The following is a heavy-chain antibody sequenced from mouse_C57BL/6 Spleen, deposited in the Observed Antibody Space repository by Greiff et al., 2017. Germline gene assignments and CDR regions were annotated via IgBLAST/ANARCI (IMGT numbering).Heavy chain of an antibody. CDR2: IYPRDGST. CDR1: GYTFTDHT. CDR3: ARCHYGSPSWFAY. J-gene: IGHJ3*01. D-gene: IGHD1-1*01. V-gene: IGHV1-78*01. Sequence: QVQLQQSDAELVKPGASVKISCKVSGYTFTDHTIHWMKQRPEQGLEWIGYIYPRDGSTKYNEKFKGKATLTAVKYSSTAYMQLNSLTSEDSAVYFCARCHYGSPSWFAYWGQGTLVTVSA.